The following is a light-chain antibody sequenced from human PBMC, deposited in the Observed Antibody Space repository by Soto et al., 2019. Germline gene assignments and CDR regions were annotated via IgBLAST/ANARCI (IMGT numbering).Light chain of an antibody. V-gene: IGLV1-44*01. J-gene: IGLJ3*02. Sequence: QSVLTQPPSVSGTPGQRVIISCSGSSSNIGGKTVSWYQQLPGTAPKLLIYRNFQRPSGVPDRFSGSKSGTSASLAISGLQSEDEADYYCATWDDSLNGVFGGGTKVTVL. CDR1: SSNIGGKT. CDR2: RNF. CDR3: ATWDDSLNGV.